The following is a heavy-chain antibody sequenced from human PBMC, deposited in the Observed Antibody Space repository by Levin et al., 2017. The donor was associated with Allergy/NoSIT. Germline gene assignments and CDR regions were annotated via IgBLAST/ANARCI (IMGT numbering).Heavy chain of an antibody. Sequence: GESLKISCAASGFTFSSYSLHWVRHAPRKGLEWVAAISYDGSNKYYADSVKARFTISRDNSKNMMYLQMNSLRPEDTSMYYCARDPRIYGGNSVIWYFDLWGRGTLVTVSS. D-gene: IGHD4-23*01. CDR3: ARDPRIYGGNSVIWYFDL. J-gene: IGHJ2*01. V-gene: IGHV3-30*03. CDR1: GFTFSSYS. CDR2: ISYDGSNK.